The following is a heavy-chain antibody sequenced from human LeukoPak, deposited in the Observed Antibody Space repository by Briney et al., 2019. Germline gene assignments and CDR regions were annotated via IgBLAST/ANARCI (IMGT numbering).Heavy chain of an antibody. D-gene: IGHD2-8*01. Sequence: GGSLRLSCAASGFTFSSYAMSWVRQVPGKGLEWVANIRQNGTEITYVDSVEGRFTISRDNAQNSLYLQMNNLRVEDTAVYYCADPGVGYWGQGTLVTVSA. CDR3: ADPGVGY. V-gene: IGHV3-7*01. CDR2: IRQNGTEI. CDR1: GFTFSSYA. J-gene: IGHJ4*02.